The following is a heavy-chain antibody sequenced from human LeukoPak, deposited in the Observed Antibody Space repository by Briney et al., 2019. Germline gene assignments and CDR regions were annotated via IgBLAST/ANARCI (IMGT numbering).Heavy chain of an antibody. CDR1: GFTFSSYA. D-gene: IGHD5-12*01. Sequence: GGSLRLSCAASGFTFSSYAMHWVRQAPGKGLEWVAVISYGGSNKYYADSVKGRFTISRDNSKNTLYLQMNSLRAEDTAVYYCARDRAKWLDYWGQGTLVTVSS. V-gene: IGHV3-30*04. J-gene: IGHJ4*02. CDR2: ISYGGSNK. CDR3: ARDRAKWLDY.